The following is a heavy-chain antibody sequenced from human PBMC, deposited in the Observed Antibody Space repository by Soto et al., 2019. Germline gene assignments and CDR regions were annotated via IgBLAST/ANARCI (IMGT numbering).Heavy chain of an antibody. D-gene: IGHD5-12*01. V-gene: IGHV1-69*01. CDR1: GGTFNNYA. Sequence: QVQLVQSGAEVKKPGSSVKVSCKASGGTFNNYAISWVRQAPGQGLEWMGGIIPSIGTADYAHKFQGRLAISADESKVTTFMELSSLRSEDTALYYCARGGVDFVATSAFDSWGQGTLVTVSS. J-gene: IGHJ4*02. CDR3: ARGGVDFVATSAFDS. CDR2: IIPSIGTA.